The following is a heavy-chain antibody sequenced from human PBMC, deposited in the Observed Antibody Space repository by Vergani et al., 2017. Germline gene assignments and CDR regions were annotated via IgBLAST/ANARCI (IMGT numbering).Heavy chain of an antibody. CDR1: GFTFSSYA. CDR2: ISGSGGST. D-gene: IGHD4-23*01. V-gene: IGHV3-23*01. J-gene: IGHJ4*02. CDR3: AKGGVKSTVVTPFDY. Sequence: EVQVLESGGGLVQPGGSLRLSCAASGFTFSSYAMSWVRQAPGKGLEWVSAISGSGGSTYYADSVKGRFTISRDNSKNTLYLQMNSLRAEDTAVYYCAKGGVKSTVVTPFDYWGQGTLVTVSS.